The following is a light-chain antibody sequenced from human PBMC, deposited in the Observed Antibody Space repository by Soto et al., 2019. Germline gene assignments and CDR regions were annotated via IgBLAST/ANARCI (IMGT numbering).Light chain of an antibody. V-gene: IGLV1-40*01. Sequence: QSVLTQPPSVSGAPGQRVTISCTGSSSNIGAGYDVHWYQQLPGTAPKLLIYGNSNRPSGVPDRFSGSKSGTSASLAITGLQAEDEADYYCQSYDSRLSGSVFGTGNKVT. J-gene: IGLJ1*01. CDR1: SSNIGAGYD. CDR2: GNS. CDR3: QSYDSRLSGSV.